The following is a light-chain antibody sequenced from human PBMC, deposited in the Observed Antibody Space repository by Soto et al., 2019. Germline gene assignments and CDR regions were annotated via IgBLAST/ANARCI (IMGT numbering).Light chain of an antibody. CDR3: ETWDSNFWV. J-gene: IGLJ3*02. V-gene: IGLV4-60*03. CDR1: SGHSSYI. CDR2: LEGSGSY. Sequence: QPVLTQSSSASASLGSSVKLTCTLSSGHSSYIIAWHQQQSGKAPRYLMKLEGSGSYNKGSGVPDRFSGSSSGADRYLTISNLQSEDEADYYCETWDSNFWVFGGGTKLTVL.